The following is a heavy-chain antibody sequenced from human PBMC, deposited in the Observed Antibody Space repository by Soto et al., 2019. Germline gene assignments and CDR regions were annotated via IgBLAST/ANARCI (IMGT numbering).Heavy chain of an antibody. J-gene: IGHJ4*02. CDR3: AKVAPFILGSPF. CDR2: ISWNSGSI. Sequence: PGGSLRLSCAASGFTFDDYAMHWVRQAPGKGLEWVSGISWNSGSIGYADSVKGRFTISRDNAKNSLYLEMSDLTADDTGVYYCAKVAPFILGSPFWGQGTLVTVSS. D-gene: IGHD2-21*01. CDR1: GFTFDDYA. V-gene: IGHV3-9*01.